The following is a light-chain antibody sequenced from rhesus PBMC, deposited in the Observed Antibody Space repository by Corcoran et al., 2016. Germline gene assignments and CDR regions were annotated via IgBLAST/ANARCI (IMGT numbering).Light chain of an antibody. CDR3: QQYNNWIFT. Sequence: EIVMTQSPATLSLSPGERATLSCRASQSVSSYVAWYQQKPGQAPRLLIYGTSSRATGIPDRFSGSGSGTDVTLIISSLEPEDVGVYYCQQYNNWIFTFGPGTILDIK. CDR1: QSVSSY. CDR2: GTS. V-gene: IGKV3S9*01. J-gene: IGKJ3*01.